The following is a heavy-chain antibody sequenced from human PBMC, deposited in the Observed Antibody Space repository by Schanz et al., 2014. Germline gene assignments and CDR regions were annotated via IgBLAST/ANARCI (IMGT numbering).Heavy chain of an antibody. V-gene: IGHV3-23*01. CDR1: GFTFSSYA. J-gene: IGHJ4*01. D-gene: IGHD6-13*01. CDR3: AREQIMAAAGLVDY. Sequence: EVQLLESGGGLVQPGGSLRLSCAASGFTFSSYALSWVRQAPGKGLEWVSALSGSGGSTYYADSVKGRFTISRDNAKNSLYLQMNSLRAEDTAVYYCAREQIMAAAGLVDYWGHGTLVTVSS. CDR2: LSGSGGST.